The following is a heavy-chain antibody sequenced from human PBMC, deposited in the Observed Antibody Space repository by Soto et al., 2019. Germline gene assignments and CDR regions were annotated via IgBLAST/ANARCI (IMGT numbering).Heavy chain of an antibody. Sequence: PSETLSLTCAVYGGSFSGYYWSWIRQPPGKGLEWIGEINHSGSTNYNPSLKSRVTISVDTSKNQFSLKLSSVTAADTAVYYCATRRLGATYYFDYWGQGTLVTVSS. CDR3: ATRRLGATYYFDY. D-gene: IGHD3-16*01. V-gene: IGHV4-34*01. J-gene: IGHJ4*02. CDR2: INHSGST. CDR1: GGSFSGYY.